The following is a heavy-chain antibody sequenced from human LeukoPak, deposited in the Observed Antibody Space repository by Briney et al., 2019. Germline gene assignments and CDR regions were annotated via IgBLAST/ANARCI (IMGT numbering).Heavy chain of an antibody. CDR3: ARQHYYDSSGYSLFDY. CDR1: GFTFSSYS. CDR2: ISSSSSTI. D-gene: IGHD3-22*01. Sequence: GGSLRLSCAASGFTFSSYSMNWVRQAPGKGLEWVSYISSSSSTIYYADSVKGRFTISRDNAKNSLSLQMNSLRAEDTAVYYCARQHYYDSSGYSLFDYWGQGTLVTVSS. J-gene: IGHJ4*02. V-gene: IGHV3-48*01.